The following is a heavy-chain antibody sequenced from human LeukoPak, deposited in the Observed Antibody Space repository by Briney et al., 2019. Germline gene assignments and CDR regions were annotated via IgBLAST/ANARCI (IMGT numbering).Heavy chain of an antibody. CDR2: IYYSGST. Sequence: PSETLSLTCTVSGGSVSSGSHYWSWIRQPPGKGLEWIGYIYYSGSTNYNPSLKSRVTISVDTSKNQFSLNLNSVTAADTAVYYCAREGGFYRPLDYSGQGTLVTVSS. CDR1: GGSVSSGSHY. V-gene: IGHV4-61*01. D-gene: IGHD3-3*01. J-gene: IGHJ4*02. CDR3: AREGGFYRPLDY.